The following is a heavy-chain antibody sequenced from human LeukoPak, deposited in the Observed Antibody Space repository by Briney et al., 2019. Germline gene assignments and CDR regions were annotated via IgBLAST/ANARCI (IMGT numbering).Heavy chain of an antibody. CDR3: AKDSIVGATSGAY. Sequence: GGSLRLSCAASGFDFSSNWMHWVRHAPGQGLVWVSRIKGDGISTYYADSVKGRFTISRDNSKNTLYLQMNSLRAEDTAVYYCAKDSIVGATSGAYWGQGTLVTVSS. J-gene: IGHJ4*02. D-gene: IGHD1-26*01. CDR2: IKGDGIST. CDR1: GFDFSSNW. V-gene: IGHV3-74*01.